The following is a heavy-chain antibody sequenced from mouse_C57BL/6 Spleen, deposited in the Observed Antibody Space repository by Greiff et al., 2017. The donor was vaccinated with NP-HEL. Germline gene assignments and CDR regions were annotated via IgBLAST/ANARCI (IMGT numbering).Heavy chain of an antibody. CDR2: INPNNGGT. CDR3: ARRGRPNYGSSYWYFDV. Sequence: EVQLQQSGPELVKPGASVKISCKASGYTFTDYYMNWVKQSHGKSLEWIGDINPNNGGTSYNQKFKGKATLTVDKSSSTAYMELRSLTSEDSAVYYCARRGRPNYGSSYWYFDVWGTGTTVTVSS. D-gene: IGHD1-1*01. J-gene: IGHJ1*03. CDR1: GYTFTDYY. V-gene: IGHV1-26*01.